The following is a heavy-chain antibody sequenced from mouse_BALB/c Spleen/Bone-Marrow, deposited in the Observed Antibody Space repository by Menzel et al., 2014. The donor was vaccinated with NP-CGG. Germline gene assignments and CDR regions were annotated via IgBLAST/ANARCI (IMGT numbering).Heavy chain of an antibody. CDR2: ISSGGST. V-gene: IGHV5-6-5*01. Sequence: EVQGVESGGGLVKPGGSLKLSCAASGFTFSSYAISWVRQTPEKRLEWVASISSGGSTYYPDSVKGRFTISRDNARNILYLQMSSLRSEDTAMYYCARWYYGSGFAYWGQGTLVTVSA. CDR1: GFTFSSYA. D-gene: IGHD1-1*01. J-gene: IGHJ3*01. CDR3: ARWYYGSGFAY.